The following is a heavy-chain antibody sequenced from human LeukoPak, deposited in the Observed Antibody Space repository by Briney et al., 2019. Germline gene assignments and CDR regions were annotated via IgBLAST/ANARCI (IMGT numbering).Heavy chain of an antibody. CDR2: IWYDGSSK. CDR3: ARSQSSSLIDY. D-gene: IGHD6-13*01. V-gene: IGHV3-33*01. CDR1: GFSLSAYG. J-gene: IGHJ4*02. Sequence: GGSLRLSCAASGFSLSAYGVHWVRQAPGKGLEWVAVIWYDGSSKDYADSVKGRFTFSRDNSKNTLYLQMNSLTVEDTAVYYCARSQSSSLIDYWGQGTLVTVSS.